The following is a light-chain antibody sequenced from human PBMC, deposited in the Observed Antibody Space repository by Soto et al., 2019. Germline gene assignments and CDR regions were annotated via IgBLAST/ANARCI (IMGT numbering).Light chain of an antibody. V-gene: IGKV4-1*01. Sequence: DIVMTQSPDSLAVSLGERATINCKSSQTVLYSSNNKNYLAWYHQKPGQPPKLLIYWASTRASGVPDRFSGSGSGTDCTLTISSLPAEDVAVYYCQQYFSAPYTFGQETKLEIK. J-gene: IGKJ2*01. CDR3: QQYFSAPYT. CDR1: QTVLYSSNNKNY. CDR2: WAS.